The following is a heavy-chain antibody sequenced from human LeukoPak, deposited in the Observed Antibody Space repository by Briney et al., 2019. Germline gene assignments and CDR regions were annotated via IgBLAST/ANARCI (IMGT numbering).Heavy chain of an antibody. D-gene: IGHD3-16*02. V-gene: IGHV3-23*01. CDR2: ISDSGSST. CDR1: GFTFSSYA. Sequence: GSLRLSCAASGFTFSSYAMSWVRQAPGKGLEWVSAISDSGSSTYYADSVKGRFTISRDNSKNTLYLQMNSLRADDTAVYFCAKTVSGSHSYQGGDYWGQGTLVTVST. CDR3: AKTVSGSHSYQGGDY. J-gene: IGHJ4*02.